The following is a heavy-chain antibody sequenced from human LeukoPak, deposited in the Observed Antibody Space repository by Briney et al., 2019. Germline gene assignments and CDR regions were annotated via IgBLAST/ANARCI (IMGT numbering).Heavy chain of an antibody. J-gene: IGHJ4*02. CDR3: ARVDTVMADSFDL. V-gene: IGHV3-53*04. Sequence: GGSLRLSCAASGFTVSTNCMTWVRQAPGKGLEWVSTIYSGGTTYYADSVMGRFTISRHNSRNTLYLQMNSLRAEDTAVYYCARVDTVMADSFDLWGQGTLVTVSS. CDR2: IYSGGTT. CDR1: GFTVSTNC. D-gene: IGHD5-18*01.